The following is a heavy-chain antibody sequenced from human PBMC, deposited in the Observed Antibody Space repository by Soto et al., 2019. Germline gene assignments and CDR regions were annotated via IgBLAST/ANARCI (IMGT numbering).Heavy chain of an antibody. CDR1: GGSVSSGNHY. CDR2: VLYSGGD. D-gene: IGHD5-18*01. J-gene: IGHJ4*02. CDR3: ARGRGYGYGIDY. Sequence: QVQLQESGPGLVKPSETLSLTCIVSGGSVSSGNHYWSWIRQPPGKVLEFIAFVLYSGGDNYNPSLKSRGTISIDPSKNQFSLNLRSVTAADTAVDFCARGRGYGYGIDYWGQGILVAVSS. V-gene: IGHV4-61*01.